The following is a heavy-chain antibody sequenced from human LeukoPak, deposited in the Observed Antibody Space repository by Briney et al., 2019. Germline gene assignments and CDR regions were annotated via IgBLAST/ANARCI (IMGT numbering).Heavy chain of an antibody. CDR2: TWYDGSNK. CDR3: ARGGLTIAEATTSWYLDY. CDR1: GFSFSIYG. V-gene: IGHV3-33*01. D-gene: IGHD1-26*01. Sequence: GGSLRLSCATSGFSFSIYGMHWVRQAQGKGLEWVALTWYDGSNKNYADSVKGRFTISRDNSKNTLYLQMNSLRGEDTAVYYCARGGLTIAEATTSWYLDYWGQGTLVTASS. J-gene: IGHJ4*02.